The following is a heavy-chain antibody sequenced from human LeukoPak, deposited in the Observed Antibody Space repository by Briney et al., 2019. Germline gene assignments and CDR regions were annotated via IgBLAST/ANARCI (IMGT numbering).Heavy chain of an antibody. CDR1: GYTFTGYY. Sequence: ASVKLSCKASGYTFTGYYMHWVRQAPGQGLEWMGWINPNSGGTNYAQKFQGRVTMTRDTSISTAYMELSRLRSDDTAVYYCASVGENYGSGGDYFDYWGQGTLVTVSS. V-gene: IGHV1-2*02. D-gene: IGHD3-10*01. CDR2: INPNSGGT. CDR3: ASVGENYGSGGDYFDY. J-gene: IGHJ4*02.